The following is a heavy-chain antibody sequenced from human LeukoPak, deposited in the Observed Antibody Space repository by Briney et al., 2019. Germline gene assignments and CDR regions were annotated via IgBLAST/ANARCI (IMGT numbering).Heavy chain of an antibody. D-gene: IGHD3-22*01. CDR1: GFTFSSYG. Sequence: GGSLRLSFAASGFTFSSYGMSWVRQAPGKGLEGVSAISGSGGSTYYADSVKGRFTNSRDNSKNTLYLQMNSLRAEDTAVYYCARDDSSGYDAFDIWGQGTMVTVSS. CDR2: ISGSGGST. CDR3: ARDDSSGYDAFDI. V-gene: IGHV3-23*01. J-gene: IGHJ3*02.